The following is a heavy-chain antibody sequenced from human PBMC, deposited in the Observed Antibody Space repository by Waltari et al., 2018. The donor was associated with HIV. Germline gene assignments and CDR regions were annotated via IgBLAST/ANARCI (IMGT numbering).Heavy chain of an antibody. CDR3: TTEGLYCSGGTCYSRFDP. J-gene: IGHJ5*02. V-gene: IGHV1-24*01. Sequence: QVPLVQSGPEVKKPGASVKVSCKASGYTLSDFPMHWVPQAPGKGLEWMGGFDPEQGKTIYAQNFQGRVTMTEDAATDTAYMELSSLRSEDTAVYYCTTEGLYCSGGTCYSRFDPWGQGTLVTVSS. D-gene: IGHD2-15*01. CDR1: GYTLSDFP. CDR2: FDPEQGKT.